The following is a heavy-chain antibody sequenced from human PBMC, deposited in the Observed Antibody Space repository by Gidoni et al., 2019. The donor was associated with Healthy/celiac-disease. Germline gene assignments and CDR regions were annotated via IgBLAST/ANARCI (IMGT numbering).Heavy chain of an antibody. J-gene: IGHJ4*02. V-gene: IGHV4-59*01. CDR2: IYYSGST. CDR3: ARGGTYSGSYYDY. Sequence: QVQLQASGPGLVKPSETLSLTCTVSVGSISSYYWRWIRQPPGKGLEWIGYIYYSGSTNYNPSLKSRVTISVDTSKNQFSLKLSSVTAADTAVYYCARGGTYSGSYYDYWGQGTLVTVSS. D-gene: IGHD1-26*01. CDR1: VGSISSYY.